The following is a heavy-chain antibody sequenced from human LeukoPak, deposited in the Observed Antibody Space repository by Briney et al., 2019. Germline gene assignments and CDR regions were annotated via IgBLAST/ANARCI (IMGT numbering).Heavy chain of an antibody. D-gene: IGHD2-2*02. CDR1: GYTFTGYY. V-gene: IGHV1-2*02. Sequence: ASVKVSCKASGYTFTGYYMHWVRQAPGQGLEWMGWINPNSGGANYAQKFQGRVTMTRDTSISTAYMELSRPRSDDTAVYYCARDREYCSSTSCYKGDYWGQGTLVTVSS. CDR2: INPNSGGA. J-gene: IGHJ4*02. CDR3: ARDREYCSSTSCYKGDY.